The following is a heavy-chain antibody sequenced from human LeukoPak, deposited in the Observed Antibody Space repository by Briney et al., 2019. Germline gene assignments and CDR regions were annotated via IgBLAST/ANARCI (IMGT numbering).Heavy chain of an antibody. CDR3: AKYGNSGWVIDN. Sequence: PSETLSLTCTVSGDSISSGSYCWGWIRQPPGKGLEWIGSMHYRGSTYYNPSLKSRVTISIDTSKNQFSLKLSSVTAADTAVYFCAKYGNSGWVIDNWGQGTLVTVSS. CDR2: MHYRGST. CDR1: GDSISSGSYC. D-gene: IGHD6-19*01. V-gene: IGHV4-39*01. J-gene: IGHJ4*02.